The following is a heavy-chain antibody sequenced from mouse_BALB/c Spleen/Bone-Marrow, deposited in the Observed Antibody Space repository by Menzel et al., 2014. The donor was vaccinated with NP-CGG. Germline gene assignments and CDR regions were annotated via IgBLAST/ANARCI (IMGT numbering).Heavy chain of an antibody. J-gene: IGHJ3*01. CDR3: IRSAGTGFAY. V-gene: IGHV1-53*01. CDR1: GYTFTSYY. D-gene: IGHD3-3*01. CDR2: INPRNGGT. Sequence: QVQLQQSGTELVKPGASVKLSCKASGYTFTSYYMFWVKQRPGQGLEWIGEINPRNGGTVFNEKFKSKVTLTVDKSSSTAYIQLSGLTSEDSAVYYCIRSAGTGFAYWGQGTLVTVS.